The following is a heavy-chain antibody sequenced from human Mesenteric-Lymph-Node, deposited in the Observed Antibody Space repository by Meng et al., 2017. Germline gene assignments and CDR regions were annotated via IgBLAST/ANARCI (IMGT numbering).Heavy chain of an antibody. CDR3: ASFDHIPRRNYFDY. Sequence: QAQRQQCGAGLLKPSETLSRTCTVSGGSMSSGNYYWSWIRQPPGKGLEWIGYIHHSGSAYYNPSLKSRVSISVDTSKNQYSLNLNSMTAADTAVYYCASFDHIPRRNYFDYWGQGTLVTVSS. V-gene: IGHV4-30-4*01. CDR2: IHHSGSA. J-gene: IGHJ4*02. D-gene: IGHD2-21*01. CDR1: GGSMSSGNYY.